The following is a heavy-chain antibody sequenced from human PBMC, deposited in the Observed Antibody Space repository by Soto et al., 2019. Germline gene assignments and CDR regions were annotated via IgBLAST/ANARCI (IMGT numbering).Heavy chain of an antibody. D-gene: IGHD3-22*01. J-gene: IGHJ5*02. Sequence: SESMSLTCAVSGYSISSGYYWGGLRQPKGKGLEWLGCIYLGESTYYIPSLHSRVTFSINMTITLVALILNSVTAADTAVYHWATVVPCVPYYYDISPYSLENWIDPWCQGTLVTIPA. CDR2: IYLGEST. CDR1: GYSISSGYY. CDR3: ATVVPCVPYYYDISPYSLENWIDP. V-gene: IGHV4-38-2*01.